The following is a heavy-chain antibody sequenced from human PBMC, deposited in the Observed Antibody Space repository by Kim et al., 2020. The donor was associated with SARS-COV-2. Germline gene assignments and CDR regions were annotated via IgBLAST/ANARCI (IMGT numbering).Heavy chain of an antibody. D-gene: IGHD3-10*01. Sequence: SETLSLTCAVYGGSFSGYYWSWIRQPPGKGLEWIGEINHSGSTNYNPSLKSRVTISVDTSKNQFSLKLSSVTAADTAVYYCARAPGPPRRLYGSGSYYREYYYYGMDVWGQGTTVTVSS. CDR2: INHSGST. CDR1: GGSFSGYY. CDR3: ARAPGPPRRLYGSGSYYREYYYYGMDV. J-gene: IGHJ6*02. V-gene: IGHV4-34*01.